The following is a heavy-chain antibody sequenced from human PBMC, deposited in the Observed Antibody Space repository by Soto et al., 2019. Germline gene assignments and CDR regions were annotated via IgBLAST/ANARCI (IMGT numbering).Heavy chain of an antibody. Sequence: SETLSRTCSVSGGSISSSNWWSWVRQPPGKGLDWFGEVYHSGGTDYSPSLKSRVTISVDKSKNQFSLKLSSVTAADTAVYYCAREGIMITFGGVIARGWFDPWGQGTLVTVSS. J-gene: IGHJ5*02. CDR1: GGSISSSNW. V-gene: IGHV4-4*02. CDR3: AREGIMITFGGVIARGWFDP. D-gene: IGHD3-16*02. CDR2: VYHSGGT.